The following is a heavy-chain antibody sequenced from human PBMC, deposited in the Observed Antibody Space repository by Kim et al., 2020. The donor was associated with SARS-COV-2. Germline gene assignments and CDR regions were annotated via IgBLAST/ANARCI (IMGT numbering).Heavy chain of an antibody. CDR2: IYYSGST. CDR3: ASIAAREEFDP. V-gene: IGHV4-39*01. D-gene: IGHD6-6*01. J-gene: IGHJ5*02. CDR1: GGSISSSSYY. Sequence: SDTLSLTCTVSGGSISSSSYYWGWIRQPPGKGLEWIGSIYYSGSTYYNPSLKSRVTISVDTSKNQFSLKLSSVTAADTAVYYCASIAAREEFDPWGQGTLVTVSS.